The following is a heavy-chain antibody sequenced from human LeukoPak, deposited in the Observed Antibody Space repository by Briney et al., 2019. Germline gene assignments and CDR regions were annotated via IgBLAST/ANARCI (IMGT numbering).Heavy chain of an antibody. CDR3: AREATPYCSSTSCYIGAWFDP. Sequence: ASVKVSCKASGGTFSSYAISWVRQAPGQGLGWMGGIIPIFGTANYAQKFQGRVTITADESTSTAYMELSSLRSEDTAVYYCAREATPYCSSTSCYIGAWFDPWGQGTLVTVSS. J-gene: IGHJ5*02. D-gene: IGHD2-2*01. CDR1: GGTFSSYA. CDR2: IIPIFGTA. V-gene: IGHV1-69*01.